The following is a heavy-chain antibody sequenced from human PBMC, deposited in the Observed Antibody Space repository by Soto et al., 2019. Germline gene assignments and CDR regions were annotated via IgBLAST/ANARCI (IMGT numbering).Heavy chain of an antibody. CDR3: ASVYYDFWSGYYIDY. J-gene: IGHJ4*02. CDR2: IYHSGST. D-gene: IGHD3-3*01. V-gene: IGHV4-4*02. CDR1: SGSISSSNW. Sequence: QVQLQESGPGLVKPSGTLSLTCAVSSGSISSSNWWSWVRQPPGKGLEWIGEIYHSGSTNYNPSLKSRVTISVDKSKNQFSLKLRSVTAADTAVYYCASVYYDFWSGYYIDYWGQGTLVTVSS.